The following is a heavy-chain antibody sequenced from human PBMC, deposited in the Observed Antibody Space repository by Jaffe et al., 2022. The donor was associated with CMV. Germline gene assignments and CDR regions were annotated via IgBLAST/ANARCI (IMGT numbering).Heavy chain of an antibody. CDR2: IYYSGST. CDR3: ASMWELRWFGP. J-gene: IGHJ5*02. Sequence: QLQLQESGPGLVKPSETLSFTCTVSGGSISSSSYYWGWIRQPPGKGLEWIGSIYYSGSTYYNPSLKSRVIISVDTSKNQFSLKLNSVTAADTAVYYCASMWELRWFGPWGQGTLVTVSS. D-gene: IGHD1-26*01. CDR1: GGSISSSSYY. V-gene: IGHV4-39*01.